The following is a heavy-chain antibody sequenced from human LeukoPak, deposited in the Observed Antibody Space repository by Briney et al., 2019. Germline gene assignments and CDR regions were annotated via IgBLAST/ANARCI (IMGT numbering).Heavy chain of an antibody. CDR3: ARARRLVATPYDY. Sequence: GGSLRLSCAASRFTFSSYWMSWVRQAPGRGLEWVANIKQDGSEKYYVDSVKGRFTISRDNAKNSLYLQMNSLRAEDTAVYYCARARRLVATPYDYWGQGTLVTVSS. J-gene: IGHJ4*02. D-gene: IGHD5-12*01. V-gene: IGHV3-7*01. CDR1: RFTFSSYW. CDR2: IKQDGSEK.